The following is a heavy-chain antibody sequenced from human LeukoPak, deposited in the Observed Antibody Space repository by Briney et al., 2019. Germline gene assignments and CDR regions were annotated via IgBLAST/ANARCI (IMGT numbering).Heavy chain of an antibody. V-gene: IGHV3-74*01. J-gene: IGHJ5*02. Sequence: GGSLRLCCEASRCTFSRYWMHWVRQAPGKGLVWVSRINSDGSRTTYADSVKGRFTISRDNAKNSLYLQMKSLRVEDTGVCYCARDAGGRTQREGWFDPWGQGTLVTVSS. CDR1: RCTFSRYW. CDR2: INSDGSRT. D-gene: IGHD1-26*01. CDR3: ARDAGGRTQREGWFDP.